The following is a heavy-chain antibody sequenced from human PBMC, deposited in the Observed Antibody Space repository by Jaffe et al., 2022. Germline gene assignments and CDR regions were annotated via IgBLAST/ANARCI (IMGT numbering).Heavy chain of an antibody. D-gene: IGHD1-26*01. CDR2: IDWDDDK. V-gene: IGHV2-70*20. Sequence: QVTLRESGPALVKPTQTLTLTCTFSGFSLSTSGMCVSWVRQPPGKALEWLALIDWDDDKYYSTSLKTRLTISKDTSKNQVVLTMTNMDPVDTATYYCARTPPTYSGSYHGGWYFDYWGQGTLVTVSS. CDR1: GFSLSTSGMC. CDR3: ARTPPTYSGSYHGGWYFDY. J-gene: IGHJ4*02.